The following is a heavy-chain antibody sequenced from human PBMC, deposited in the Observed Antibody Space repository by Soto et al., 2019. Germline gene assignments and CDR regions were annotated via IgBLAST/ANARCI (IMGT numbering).Heavy chain of an antibody. CDR1: GFTFSSYS. CDR3: AREWVRGVYYMDV. CDR2: ISSSSSYI. J-gene: IGHJ6*03. Sequence: GGSLRLSCAASGFTFSSYSMNWVRQAPGKGLEWVSSISSSSSYIYYADSVKGRFTISRDNAKNSLYLQMNSLRAEDTAVYYCAREWVRGVYYMDVWGKGTTVTVSS. D-gene: IGHD3-10*01. V-gene: IGHV3-21*01.